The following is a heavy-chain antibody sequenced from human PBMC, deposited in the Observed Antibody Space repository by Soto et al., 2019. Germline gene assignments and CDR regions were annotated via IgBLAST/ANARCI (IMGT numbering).Heavy chain of an antibody. D-gene: IGHD3-10*01. CDR1: GYTFNNYG. CDR3: ARDGYYDSGSYGMDV. V-gene: IGHV1-18*01. Sequence: QVQLVQSGAEVKKPGASVKVSCKTSGYTFNNYGISWVRQAPGQGLEWMGWISDYNGNTNYPQKFQGRVTMTTDTSTKTVYMVLTSLSSDDTVVYYCARDGYYDSGSYGMDVWGRGTTVTVSS. J-gene: IGHJ6*02. CDR2: ISDYNGNT.